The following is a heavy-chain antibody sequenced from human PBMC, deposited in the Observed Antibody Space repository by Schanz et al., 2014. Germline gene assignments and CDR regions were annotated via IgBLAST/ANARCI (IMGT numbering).Heavy chain of an antibody. CDR2: ISGLGEAT. CDR1: GFTFSAYG. J-gene: IGHJ4*02. V-gene: IGHV3-NL1*01. Sequence: QVQLVESGGGVVQPGRSLRLSCAASGFTFSAYGMHWVRQAPGKGLEWVSTISGLGEATFYSDSVKGRFTVSRDNSKNIVYLQMNRLRAEDTAVYYCVRDTDYHFDYWGQGTLVTVSS. D-gene: IGHD4-17*01. CDR3: VRDTDYHFDY.